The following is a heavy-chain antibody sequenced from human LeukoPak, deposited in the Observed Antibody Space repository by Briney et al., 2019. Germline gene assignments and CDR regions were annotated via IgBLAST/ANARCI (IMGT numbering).Heavy chain of an antibody. CDR2: ISGSGGST. D-gene: IGHD6-19*01. CDR1: GFTFKNYA. CDR3: AKESYSSGWYEEYYMDV. J-gene: IGHJ6*03. V-gene: IGHV3-23*01. Sequence: GGSLRLSCVASGFTFKNYAMSWVRRVPGKGLEWVSAISGSGGSTYYADSVKGRFTISRDNSKNTLYLQMNSLRAEDTAVYYCAKESYSSGWYEEYYMDVWGKGTTVTISS.